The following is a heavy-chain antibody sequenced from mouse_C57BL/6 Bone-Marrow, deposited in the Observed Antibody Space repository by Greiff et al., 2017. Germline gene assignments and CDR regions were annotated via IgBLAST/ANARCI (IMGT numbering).Heavy chain of an antibody. J-gene: IGHJ4*01. Sequence: QVQLQQPGAELVKPGASVKLSCKASGYTFTRYWMHWVKQRPGQGLEWIGMIHPNSGSTNYNEKFKSKATLTVDKSSSTAYIQLSSLTSEDSAVYYCAKTSCYSNSLYAMDDWGQGTSVTVSS. CDR1: GYTFTRYW. D-gene: IGHD2-5*01. V-gene: IGHV1-64*01. CDR2: IHPNSGST. CDR3: AKTSCYSNSLYAMDD.